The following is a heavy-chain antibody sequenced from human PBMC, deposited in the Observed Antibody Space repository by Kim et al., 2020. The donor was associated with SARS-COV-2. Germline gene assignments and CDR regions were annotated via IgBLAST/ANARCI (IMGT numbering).Heavy chain of an antibody. J-gene: IGHJ5*02. D-gene: IGHD4-4*01. CDR3: ARGGWTTGRTPYNWFDP. Sequence: SVKVSCKASGGTFSSYAISWVRQAPGQGLEWMGGIIPIFGTANYAQKFQGRVTITADESTSTAYMELSSLRSEDTAVYYCARGGWTTGRTPYNWFDPWGQGTLVTVSS. CDR2: IIPIFGTA. V-gene: IGHV1-69*13. CDR1: GGTFSSYA.